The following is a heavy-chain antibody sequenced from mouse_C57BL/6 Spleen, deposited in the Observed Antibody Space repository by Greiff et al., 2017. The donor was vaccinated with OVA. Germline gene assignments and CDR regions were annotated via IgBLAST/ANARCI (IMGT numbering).Heavy chain of an antibody. CDR1: GYTFTSYW. Sequence: QVQLQQPGAELVRPGSSVKLSCKASGYTFTSYWMHWVKQSPIQGLEWIGNIDPSDSETHYNQKFKDKATLTVDKSSSTAYMQISSLTSEDSAVYDCSRSITTVRYFDVWGTGTTVTVSS. CDR2: IDPSDSET. J-gene: IGHJ1*03. V-gene: IGHV1-52*01. D-gene: IGHD1-1*01. CDR3: SRSITTVRYFDV.